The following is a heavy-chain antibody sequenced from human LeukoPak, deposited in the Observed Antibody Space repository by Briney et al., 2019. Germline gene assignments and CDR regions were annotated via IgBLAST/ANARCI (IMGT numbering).Heavy chain of an antibody. CDR3: ARAGSSYSYYYMDV. J-gene: IGHJ6*03. D-gene: IGHD6-13*01. Sequence: TSETLSLTCTVSGGSISSYYWSWIRQPAGKGLEWIGRIYTSGSTNYNPSLKSRVTMSVDTSKNQFSLKLSSVTAADTAVYYCARAGSSYSYYYMDVWGKGTTVTISS. CDR1: GGSISSYY. CDR2: IYTSGST. V-gene: IGHV4-4*07.